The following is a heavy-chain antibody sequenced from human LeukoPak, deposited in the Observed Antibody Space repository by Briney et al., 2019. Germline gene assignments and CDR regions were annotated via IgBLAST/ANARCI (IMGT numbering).Heavy chain of an antibody. CDR1: GGTFSSYA. Sequence: GASVKVSCKASGGTFSSYAISWVRQAPGQGLEWMGGITPIFGTANYAQKFQGRVTITTDESTSTAYMELSSLRSEDTAVYYCARGSADILTGSPLFYYYMDVWGKGTTVTVSS. CDR2: ITPIFGTA. D-gene: IGHD3-9*01. J-gene: IGHJ6*03. V-gene: IGHV1-69*05. CDR3: ARGSADILTGSPLFYYYMDV.